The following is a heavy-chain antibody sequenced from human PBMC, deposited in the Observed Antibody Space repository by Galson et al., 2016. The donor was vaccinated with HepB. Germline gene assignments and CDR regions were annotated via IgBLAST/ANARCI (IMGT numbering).Heavy chain of an antibody. CDR1: GYTFTNYG. D-gene: IGHD6-19*01. V-gene: IGHV1-18*04. J-gene: IGHJ4*02. Sequence: SVKVSCKASGYTFTNYGISWVRQAPGQGLAWMGWISPYIGNTNYAPKFQHRVTLTTDTSTSTAYMELRSLSSDATAVYYCARGLSSGWPQVARPLDYWGQGTLVTVSS. CDR2: ISPYIGNT. CDR3: ARGLSSGWPQVARPLDY.